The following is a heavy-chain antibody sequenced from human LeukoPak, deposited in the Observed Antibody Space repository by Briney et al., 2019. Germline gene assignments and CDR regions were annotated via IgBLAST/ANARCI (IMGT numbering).Heavy chain of an antibody. CDR2: ISYDGNNK. CDR3: AGTRALDAFDI. CDR1: GFTFSSYA. Sequence: GGSLRLSCAASGFTFSSYAMHWVRQAPGKGLEWVAVISYDGNNKYHAESVKGRFTISRDKSKNTLYLQMNSLRADDTAVYYCAGTRALDAFDIWGQGTIVTVSS. V-gene: IGHV3-30*03. J-gene: IGHJ3*02.